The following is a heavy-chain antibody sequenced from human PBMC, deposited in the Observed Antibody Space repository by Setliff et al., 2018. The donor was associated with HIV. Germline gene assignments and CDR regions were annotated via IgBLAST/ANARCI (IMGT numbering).Heavy chain of an antibody. D-gene: IGHD6-13*01. CDR3: VRGGDSSSWYWGRWFDP. Sequence: GGSLRLSCAASGFTVSSNYMSWVRQAPGKGLEWVSLIYSGGSTYYTDSVKARFTISRDNSKNTLFLQMNSLRAADTAMYYCVRGGDSSSWYWGRWFDPWGQGTLVTVSS. CDR2: IYSGGST. J-gene: IGHJ5*02. V-gene: IGHV3-66*01. CDR1: GFTVSSNY.